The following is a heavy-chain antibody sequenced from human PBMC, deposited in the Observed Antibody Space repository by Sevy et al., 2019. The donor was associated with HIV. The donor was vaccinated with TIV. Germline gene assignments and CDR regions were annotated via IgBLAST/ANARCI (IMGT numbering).Heavy chain of an antibody. CDR3: ARDFVVVVAATPDNYYYGMDV. J-gene: IGHJ6*02. Sequence: GGSLRLSCAASGFTFSGYVMSWVRQAPGKGLEWVAVISYDGSNKYYADSVKGRFTISRDNSKNTLYLQMNSLRAEDTAVYYCARDFVVVVAATPDNYYYGMDVWGQGTTVTVS. CDR1: GFTFSGYV. CDR2: ISYDGSNK. V-gene: IGHV3-30*03. D-gene: IGHD2-15*01.